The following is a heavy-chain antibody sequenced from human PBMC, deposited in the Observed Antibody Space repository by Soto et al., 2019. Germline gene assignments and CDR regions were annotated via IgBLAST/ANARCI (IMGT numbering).Heavy chain of an antibody. V-gene: IGHV1-2*04. Sequence: QVQLVQSGAEVKKHGASVKVSCKASGYTFTGYYRHWVRQAPGQGLEWMGWINPNSGGTNYAQKFQGWVTMTRDTSISTAYMELSRLRSDDTAVYYCARGAPAYDYVWGSYRPNYGMDVWGQGTTVTVSS. CDR2: INPNSGGT. J-gene: IGHJ6*02. D-gene: IGHD3-16*02. CDR1: GYTFTGYY. CDR3: ARGAPAYDYVWGSYRPNYGMDV.